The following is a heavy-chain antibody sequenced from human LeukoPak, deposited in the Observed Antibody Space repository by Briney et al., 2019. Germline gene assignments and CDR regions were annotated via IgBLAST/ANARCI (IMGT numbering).Heavy chain of an antibody. CDR1: GYSFTSYW. CDR3: ARQSIAAADPFDY. Sequence: GESLKISCKGSGYSFTSYWIGWVRQMPGKGLEWMGIIYPGDSDTRYSPSFQGQVTISADKPISTAYLQWSSLKASDTAMYYCARQSIAAADPFDYWGQGTLVTVSS. J-gene: IGHJ4*02. D-gene: IGHD6-13*01. CDR2: IYPGDSDT. V-gene: IGHV5-51*01.